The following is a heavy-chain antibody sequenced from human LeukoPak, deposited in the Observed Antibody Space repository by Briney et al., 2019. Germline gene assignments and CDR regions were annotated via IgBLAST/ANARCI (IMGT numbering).Heavy chain of an antibody. D-gene: IGHD5-12*01. CDR3: ARLTPRYADAFDI. CDR1: GYTFTSYG. CDR2: ISAYNGNT. V-gene: IGHV1-18*01. Sequence: ASVKVSCKASGYTFTSYGISWVRQAPAHGREWMGWISAYNGNTNYAQKLQGRDTMTTDTSTSTAYMELRSLRSDDTAVYYCARLTPRYADAFDIWGQGTMVTVSS. J-gene: IGHJ3*02.